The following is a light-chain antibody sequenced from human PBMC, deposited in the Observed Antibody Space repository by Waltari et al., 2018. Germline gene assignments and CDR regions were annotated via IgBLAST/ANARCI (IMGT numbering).Light chain of an antibody. Sequence: AIQMTQSPASLSASLGDRVTITCRASQAIRNDLGWYQQKPGKAPKLLIFSATRLQSGVPSRFSGSGSGTDFTLTISSLQPEDFATYYCLQDDKYPLTFGGGTKVEIK. CDR1: QAIRND. CDR3: LQDDKYPLT. V-gene: IGKV1-6*01. J-gene: IGKJ4*01. CDR2: SAT.